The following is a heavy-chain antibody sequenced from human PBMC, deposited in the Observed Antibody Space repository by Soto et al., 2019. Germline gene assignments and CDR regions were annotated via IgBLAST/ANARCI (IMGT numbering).Heavy chain of an antibody. J-gene: IGHJ3*02. D-gene: IGHD6-6*01. CDR2: IYSGGST. V-gene: IGHV3-66*01. CDR3: ARDMSIAAQTGAFDI. CDR1: VFTIISND. Sequence: GGSLRRSCTAFVFTIISNDMRWVSKAPGKRLKRVSVIYSGGSTYYADSVKGRFTISRDNSKNTLYLQINSLRAEDTALYYCARDMSIAAQTGAFDIWGQGMMVTVS.